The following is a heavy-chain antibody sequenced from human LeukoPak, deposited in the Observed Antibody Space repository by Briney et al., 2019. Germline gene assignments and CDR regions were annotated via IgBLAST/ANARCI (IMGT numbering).Heavy chain of an antibody. CDR2: ISYDGSNK. J-gene: IGHJ4*02. CDR1: GIIFSNYV. Sequence: GGSLRLSCAASGIIFSNYVMHWVRQPPGKGLEWVAVISYDGSNKYYADSVKGRFTISRDNSKNTLYLQMNSLRAEDTAVYYCARGWDRDCTSTSCYIAYNWGQGTLVSVSS. D-gene: IGHD2-2*02. V-gene: IGHV3-30-3*01. CDR3: ARGWDRDCTSTSCYIAYN.